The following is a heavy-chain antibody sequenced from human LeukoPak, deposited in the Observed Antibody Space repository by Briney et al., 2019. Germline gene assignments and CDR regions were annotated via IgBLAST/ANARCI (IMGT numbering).Heavy chain of an antibody. J-gene: IGHJ4*02. CDR1: SGSISNYY. Sequence: PSETLPLTCTVSSGSISNYYWSWIRQPAGKGLEWIGHIYISGTTNYNPSLKSRVTISVDKSKNQFSLNLRSVTAADTAVYYCAILPHNSIWYFDFWGQGTLVTVSS. V-gene: IGHV4-4*07. D-gene: IGHD3-3*02. CDR3: AILPHNSIWYFDF. CDR2: IYISGTT.